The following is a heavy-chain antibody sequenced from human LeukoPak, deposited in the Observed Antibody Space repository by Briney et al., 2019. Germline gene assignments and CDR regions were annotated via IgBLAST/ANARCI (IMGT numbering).Heavy chain of an antibody. CDR2: VNPNTGDT. J-gene: IGHJ4*02. V-gene: IGHV1-2*06. Sequence: ASVKVSCKASGYTFTGYYMHWVRQAAGHGLEWRGRVNPNTGDTNYAQRFQGRVTMTMDTSISTAYMELSRLRSDDTAVYYCARTYDTTLGIDYWCQGTLVTVSS. CDR3: ARTYDTTLGIDY. D-gene: IGHD3-22*01. CDR1: GYTFTGYY.